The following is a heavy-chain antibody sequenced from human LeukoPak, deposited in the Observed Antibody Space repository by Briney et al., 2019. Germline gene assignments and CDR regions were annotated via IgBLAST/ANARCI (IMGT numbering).Heavy chain of an antibody. CDR3: ARALGYSYGYGFAFDY. D-gene: IGHD5-18*01. Sequence: SETLSLTCAVYGGSFSGYYWSWIRQPPGKGLEWIGEINHSGSTNYNPSLKSRVTISVDTSKNQFSLKLSSVTAADTAVYYCARALGYSYGYGFAFDYWGQGTLVTVSS. V-gene: IGHV4-34*01. J-gene: IGHJ4*02. CDR2: INHSGST. CDR1: GGSFSGYY.